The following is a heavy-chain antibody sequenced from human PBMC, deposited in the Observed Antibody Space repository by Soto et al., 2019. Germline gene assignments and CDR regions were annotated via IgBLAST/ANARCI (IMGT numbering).Heavy chain of an antibody. CDR1: ESIFRGYG. V-gene: IGHV3-33*01. J-gene: IGHJ4*02. CDR2: IRFDVSNI. CDR3: ATDGLGSVAFWGYLDY. Sequence: QVQLVESGGGVVQPGRSLTLSCAAPESIFRGYGMHWLRQAPGKALEWVAIIRFDVSNIKYEYAGMGRFTISRDNSKNLLYMEMNSRRVEDTALYYSATDGLGSVAFWGYLDYWGQGTMVTVAS. D-gene: IGHD3-16*01.